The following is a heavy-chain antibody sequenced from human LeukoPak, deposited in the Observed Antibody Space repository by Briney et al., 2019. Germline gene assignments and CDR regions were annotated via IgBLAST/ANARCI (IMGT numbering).Heavy chain of an antibody. J-gene: IGHJ4*02. CDR2: ICTSGST. D-gene: IGHD3-22*01. CDR1: GGSISSGSYY. V-gene: IGHV4-61*02. Sequence: SETLSLTCTVSGGSISSGSYYWSWIRQPAGKGLEWIGRICTSGSTNYNPSLKSRVTISVDTSKNQFSLKLSSVTAADTAVYYCARVKGAYYDSSGYYYSYWGQGTLVTVSS. CDR3: ARVKGAYYDSSGYYYSY.